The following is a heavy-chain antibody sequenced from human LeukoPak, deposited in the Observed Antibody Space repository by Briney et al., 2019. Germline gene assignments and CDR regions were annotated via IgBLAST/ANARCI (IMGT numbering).Heavy chain of an antibody. J-gene: IGHJ6*02. CDR3: ARQGGYCDASSCYSGDYYYYHGMDV. V-gene: IGHV4-61*02. CDR1: GGSISSGRYY. D-gene: IGHD2-2*02. Sequence: PSQTLSLNCTVSGGSISSGRYYWSWIRQPAGKALEWIGRLSSTGSTNYNPSLKSRVTISVDTSKNQFALNLSSVTAADTAVYYCARQGGYCDASSCYSGDYYYYHGMDVWGQGTTVTVSS. CDR2: LSSTGST.